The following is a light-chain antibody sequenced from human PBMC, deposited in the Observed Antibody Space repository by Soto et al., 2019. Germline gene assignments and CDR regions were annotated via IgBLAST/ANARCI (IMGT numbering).Light chain of an antibody. Sequence: EIGLTQSPGTLSLSPGERATLSCRASQSVSSSYLVWHQQKPGQAPRLLIYAASRRATGIPDRLSGSGSGTDFTLTISRLEPEDFAVYYCQQYGSSPWTFGQGTKVDIK. CDR3: QQYGSSPWT. CDR1: QSVSSSY. V-gene: IGKV3-20*01. CDR2: AAS. J-gene: IGKJ1*01.